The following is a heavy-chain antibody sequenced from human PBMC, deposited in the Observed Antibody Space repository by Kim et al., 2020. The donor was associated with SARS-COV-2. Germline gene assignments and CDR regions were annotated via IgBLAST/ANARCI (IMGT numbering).Heavy chain of an antibody. CDR3: AREGADYSNFYYYHYGMDV. Sequence: ASVKVSCKASGYTFTGYYMHWVRQAPGQGLEWMGRINPNSGGTNYAQKFQGRVTMTRDTSISTAYMELSRLRSDDTAVYYCAREGADYSNFYYYHYGMDVWGQGTTVTVSS. D-gene: IGHD4-4*01. V-gene: IGHV1-2*06. CDR2: INPNSGGT. J-gene: IGHJ6*02. CDR1: GYTFTGYY.